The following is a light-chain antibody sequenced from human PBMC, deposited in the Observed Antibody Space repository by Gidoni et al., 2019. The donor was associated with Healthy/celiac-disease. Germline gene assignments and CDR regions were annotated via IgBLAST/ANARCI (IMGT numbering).Light chain of an antibody. CDR3: QSADSSGTYVV. CDR1: ALQKQY. CDR2: KDS. Sequence: SYELTQPPSVSVSPGQTARITCSGDALQKQYDYWYQQKPGQAPVLVIYKDSERPAGIPERFSGSSSGTTVTLTISVVHAEDEADYYCQSADSSGTYVVFGGGTKLTVL. J-gene: IGLJ2*01. V-gene: IGLV3-25*03.